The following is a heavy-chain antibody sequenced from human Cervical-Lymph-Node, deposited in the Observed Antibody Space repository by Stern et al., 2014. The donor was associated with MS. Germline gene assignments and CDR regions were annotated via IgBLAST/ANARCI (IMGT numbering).Heavy chain of an antibody. V-gene: IGHV3-30-3*01. CDR1: GFTFSSYT. J-gene: IGHJ4*02. CDR3: TRLAVAGFDY. CDR2: ISYNETNK. D-gene: IGHD6-19*01. Sequence: VQLVESGGGVVQFGRSLRLSCVASGFTFSSYTMHWVRQAPGRGLELVAMISYNETNKYYAYSVKGRFTIARDNSKNTLYLQMDRLRAEDAAVYYCTRLAVAGFDYWGQGTLVIVSS.